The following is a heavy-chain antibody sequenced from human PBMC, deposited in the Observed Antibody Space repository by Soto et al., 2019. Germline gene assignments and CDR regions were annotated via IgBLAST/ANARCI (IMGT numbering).Heavy chain of an antibody. CDR2: INPNGGST. CDR1: GYIFIHYY. J-gene: IGHJ4*02. V-gene: IGHV1-46*01. Sequence: QVQLVQSGAEVKKPGASVKVSCKASGYIFIHYYIHWVRQAPGQGLEWMAIINPNGGSTNYAQKIQRIVTVTSDTSTNTVSMELNSLGSDDTAVYFCARSRLQGDFWGQGTLVTVSS. CDR3: ARSRLQGDF. D-gene: IGHD2-21*01.